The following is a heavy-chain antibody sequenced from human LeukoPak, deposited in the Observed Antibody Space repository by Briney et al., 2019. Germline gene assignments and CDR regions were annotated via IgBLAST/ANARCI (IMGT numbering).Heavy chain of an antibody. CDR1: GFTFSTYG. CDR3: ARGGYEFDY. V-gene: IGHV3-48*02. D-gene: IGHD5-12*01. Sequence: GGSLRLSCAASGFTFSTYGMHWVRQAPGKGLAWVSYISSTSTTIYYADSVRGRFTISRDNAKNSLYLQMNSLRDEDTAVYYCARGGYEFDYWGQGTLVTVSS. J-gene: IGHJ4*02. CDR2: ISSTSTTI.